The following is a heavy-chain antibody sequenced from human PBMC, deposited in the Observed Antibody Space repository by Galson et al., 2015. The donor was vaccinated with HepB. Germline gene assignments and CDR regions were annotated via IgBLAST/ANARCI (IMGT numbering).Heavy chain of an antibody. CDR1: GFTFSSYA. J-gene: IGHJ4*02. CDR2: ISYDGSNK. V-gene: IGHV3-30-3*01. Sequence: SLRLSCAASGFTFSSYAMHWVRQAPGKGLEWVAVISYDGSNKYYADSVKGRFTISRDNSKNTLYLQMNSLRAEDTAVYYCARDYGGYYRYFDYWGQGTLVTVSS. CDR3: ARDYGGYYRYFDY. D-gene: IGHD3-22*01.